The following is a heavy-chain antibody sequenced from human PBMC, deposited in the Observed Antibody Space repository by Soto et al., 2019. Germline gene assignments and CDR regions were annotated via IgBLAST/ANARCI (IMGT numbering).Heavy chain of an antibody. CDR1: GFTFDDYA. D-gene: IGHD2-15*01. Sequence: GGSLRLSCAASGFTFDDYAMHWVRQAPGKGLEWVSGISWNSGSIGYADSVKGRFTISRDNAKNSLYLQMNSLRAEDTALYYCAKVVVAGEFDYWGQGTLVTVSS. J-gene: IGHJ4*02. CDR3: AKVVVAGEFDY. CDR2: ISWNSGSI. V-gene: IGHV3-9*01.